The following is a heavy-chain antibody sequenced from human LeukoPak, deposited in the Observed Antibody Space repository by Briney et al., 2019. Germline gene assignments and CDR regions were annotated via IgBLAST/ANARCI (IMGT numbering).Heavy chain of an antibody. V-gene: IGHV1-2*02. CDR2: MNPSNGDT. CDR3: ARWEASPSRGWFSP. CDR1: AYPFTGYY. D-gene: IGHD2-2*01. Sequence: ASVKVSCKASAYPFTGYYVHWVRQAPGQGLEWMEWMNPSNGDTNYVQKFQGRVTMTRDTSRRTAYMELNSLRFDDTAVYYCARWEASPSRGWFSPWGQGTLVTVSS. J-gene: IGHJ5*02.